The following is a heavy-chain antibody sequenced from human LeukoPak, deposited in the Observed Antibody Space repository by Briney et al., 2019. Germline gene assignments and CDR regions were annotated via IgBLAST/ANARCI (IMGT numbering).Heavy chain of an antibody. V-gene: IGHV3-30*18. CDR3: AKDFDYYMIVVAHIMDV. Sequence: GGSLTLSCAASGFTFSSYGMHWVRQAPGKGLEWVAVISYDGSNKYYADSVKGRFTISRDNSKNTLYLQMNSQRAGDRAVYYCAKDFDYYMIVVAHIMDVWGKGTTVTVSS. CDR2: ISYDGSNK. CDR1: GFTFSSYG. D-gene: IGHD3-22*01. J-gene: IGHJ6*03.